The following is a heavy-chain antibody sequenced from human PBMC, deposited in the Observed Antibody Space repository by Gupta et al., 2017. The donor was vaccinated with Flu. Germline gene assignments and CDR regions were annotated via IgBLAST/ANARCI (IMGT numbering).Heavy chain of an antibody. D-gene: IGHD3-9*01. V-gene: IGHV3-23*01. J-gene: IGHJ6*02. CDR3: AKENYLTGYYKYGMDV. CDR1: GFTFSSYA. CDR2: IGGSGGST. Sequence: EVQLLESGGGLVQPGGSLRLSCGAAGFTFSSYAMSWVRQAPGKGLEWVSAIGGSGGSTYYADSVKGRFTISRDNSKNTLYLQMNSLRAEDTAVYYCAKENYLTGYYKYGMDVWGQGTTVTVSS.